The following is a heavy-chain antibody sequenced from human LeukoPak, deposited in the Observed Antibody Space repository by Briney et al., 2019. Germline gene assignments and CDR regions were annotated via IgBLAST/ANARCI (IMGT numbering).Heavy chain of an antibody. CDR1: GFTVSSNY. D-gene: IGHD3-9*01. CDR2: IYSGGST. J-gene: IGHJ4*02. Sequence: GGSLRLSCAASGFTVSSNYMSWVRQAPGKGLEWVSVIYSGGSTYYADSVKGRFTISRHNSKNTLYLQMNSLRAEDTAVYYCARGNRDILTGCQYYFDYWGQGTLVTVSS. CDR3: ARGNRDILTGCQYYFDY. V-gene: IGHV3-53*04.